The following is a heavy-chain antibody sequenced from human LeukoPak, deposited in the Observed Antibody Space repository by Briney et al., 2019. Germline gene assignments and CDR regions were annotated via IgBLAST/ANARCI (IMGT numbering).Heavy chain of an antibody. V-gene: IGHV3-21*01. D-gene: IGHD2-2*02. Sequence: KPGGSLRLSCAASGFTFSSYSMNWVRQAPGKGLEWVSSISSSSSYIYYADSVKGRFTISRDNAKNSLYLQMNSLRAEDTAVYYCARSLGVTGYCSSTSCDIDYWGQGTLVTVSS. J-gene: IGHJ4*02. CDR2: ISSSSSYI. CDR1: GFTFSSYS. CDR3: ARSLGVTGYCSSTSCDIDY.